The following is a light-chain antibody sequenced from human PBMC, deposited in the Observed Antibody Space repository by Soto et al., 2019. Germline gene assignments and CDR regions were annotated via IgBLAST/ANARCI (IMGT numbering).Light chain of an antibody. V-gene: IGLV2-14*01. Sequence: QSLLTQPASVSGSPGQSITISCTGTSSDVGGYNYVSWYQRHPGKAPKLMIYDVSNRPSGVSNRFSGSKSGNTASLTISGLQAEDEADYYCSSYTSSSTLEVFGTGTKVTVL. CDR2: DVS. CDR3: SSYTSSSTLEV. J-gene: IGLJ1*01. CDR1: SSDVGGYNY.